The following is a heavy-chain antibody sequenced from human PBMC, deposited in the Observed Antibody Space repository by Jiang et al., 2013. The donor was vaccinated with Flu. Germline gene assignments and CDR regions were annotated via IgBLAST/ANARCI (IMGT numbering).Heavy chain of an antibody. J-gene: IGHJ3*02. Sequence: VQLVESGGGVVQPGRSLRLSCAASGFTFSSYGMHWVRQAPGKGLEWVAVIWYDGSNKYYADSVKGRFTISRDNSKNTLYLQMNSLRAEDTVVYYCARSKLLGGTYDAFDIWGQGTMVTVSS. CDR3: ARSKLLGGTYDAFDI. CDR1: GFTFSSYG. D-gene: IGHD3-16*01. CDR2: IWYDGSNK. V-gene: IGHV3-33*01.